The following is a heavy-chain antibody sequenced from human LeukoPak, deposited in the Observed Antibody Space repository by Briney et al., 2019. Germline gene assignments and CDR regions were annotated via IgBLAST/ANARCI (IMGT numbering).Heavy chain of an antibody. V-gene: IGHV3-30*02. CDR1: TFTFSDYG. J-gene: IGHJ6*03. CDR3: AKDGVILAPGVYWYMDV. D-gene: IGHD3-16*02. CDR2: IRNDGAKP. Sequence: GGSLRLSCVGSTFTFSDYGMHWVRQAPGKGLEWVAFIRNDGAKPYYADSAKGRFTISRDNSRNTLYLQMNSLTAEDTAVFYCAKDGVILAPGVYWYMDVSGRGTTVTVSS.